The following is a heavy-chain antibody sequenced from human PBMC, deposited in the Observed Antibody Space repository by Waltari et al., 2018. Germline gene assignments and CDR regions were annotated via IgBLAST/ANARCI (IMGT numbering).Heavy chain of an antibody. CDR2: IFPGGST. V-gene: IGHV4-4*07. J-gene: IGHJ4*02. Sequence: QVQLQDSGPGLVKPSATLSLTCGVSGYSIRGYYWRWIRQAGGGGLGWIGRIFPGGSTEYTPYLDSRVTMSLDTSKSPVSLRLKSVTAADTAVYYCARVAGPGYFFDNWGQGTLVTVSS. CDR1: GYSIRGYY. CDR3: ARVAGPGYFFDN.